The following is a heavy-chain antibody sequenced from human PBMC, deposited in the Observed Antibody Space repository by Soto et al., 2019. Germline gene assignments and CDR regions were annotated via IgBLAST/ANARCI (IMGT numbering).Heavy chain of an antibody. CDR3: ASSAGFGDNWFDP. Sequence: KTSETLSLTCAVSGGSISSSNWWSWVRQPPGKGLEWIGEIYHSGSTNYNPSLKSRVTISVDKSKNQFSLKLSSVTAADTAVYYCASSAGFGDNWFDPWGQGTLVTVSS. J-gene: IGHJ5*02. CDR1: GGSISSSNW. V-gene: IGHV4-4*02. D-gene: IGHD3-10*01. CDR2: IYHSGST.